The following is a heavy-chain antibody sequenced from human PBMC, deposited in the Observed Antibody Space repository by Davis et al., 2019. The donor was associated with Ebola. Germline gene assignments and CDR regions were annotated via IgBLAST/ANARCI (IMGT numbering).Heavy chain of an antibody. Sequence: KSSAYSFTDSYMHWVRQAPGQGLEWLGVVNPAGGSTRYPKKFQGRVTMTRDTSTSTAYIHLTTLTSEDTAVYYCARVRGDLQFPFDLWGQGTLVTVSS. CDR1: AYSFTDSY. D-gene: IGHD3-16*01. CDR2: VNPAGGST. J-gene: IGHJ4*02. V-gene: IGHV1-46*01. CDR3: ARVRGDLQFPFDL.